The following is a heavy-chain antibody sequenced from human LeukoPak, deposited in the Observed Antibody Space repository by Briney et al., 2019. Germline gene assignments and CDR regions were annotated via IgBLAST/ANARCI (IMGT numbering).Heavy chain of an antibody. V-gene: IGHV3-30*18. CDR2: ISYDGSNK. J-gene: IGHJ4*02. D-gene: IGHD1-1*01. Sequence: GGSLRLSCAASGFTFSSYGMHWVRQAPGKGLEWVAVISYDGSNKYYADPVKGRFTISRDNSKNTLYLQMNSLRAEDTAVYYCANLGLVANWNDLFGYWGQGTLVTVSS. CDR3: ANLGLVANWNDLFGY. CDR1: GFTFSSYG.